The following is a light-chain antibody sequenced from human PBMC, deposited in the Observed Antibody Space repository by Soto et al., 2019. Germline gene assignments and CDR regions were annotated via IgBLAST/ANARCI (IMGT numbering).Light chain of an antibody. V-gene: IGLV2-11*01. CDR2: AVI. Sequence: QSALTQPRSVSGSPGQSVTISCAGTSNDVGAYNYVSWYQQHPGKAPKLIIYAVIKRPSGVPDRFSGSKSGNTAYLTISGLQTEDEADYYCCSYAASFWVFGGGTKLTVL. CDR1: SNDVGAYNY. CDR3: CSYAASFWV. J-gene: IGLJ3*02.